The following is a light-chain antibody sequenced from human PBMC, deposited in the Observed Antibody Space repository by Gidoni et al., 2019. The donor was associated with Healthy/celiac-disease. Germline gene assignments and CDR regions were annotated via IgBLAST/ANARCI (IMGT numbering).Light chain of an antibody. CDR2: KDS. CDR1: ALPKQY. CDR3: QSADSSGTYQV. V-gene: IGLV3-25*03. J-gene: IGLJ2*01. Sequence: SYELTQPPSVSVSPGPTARSTCSGDALPKQYAYWYQQKPGQAPVLVIYKDSERPSGIPERFSGSSSGTTVTLTISGVQAEDEADYYCQSADSSGTYQVFGGGTKLTVL.